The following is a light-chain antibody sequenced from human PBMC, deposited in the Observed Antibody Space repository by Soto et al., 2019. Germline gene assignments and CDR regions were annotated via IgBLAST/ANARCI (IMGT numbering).Light chain of an antibody. V-gene: IGKV1-27*01. CDR2: AAS. Sequence: DIQMTQSPSSLSASVGDRVTITCQASQGISHYLAWYQQKPGKVPKLLIYAASTLQSGVPSRFSGSGSGTDFTLTISSLQPEDVATYYCQKYNSAPTTFGQGTKVEIK. CDR1: QGISHY. CDR3: QKYNSAPTT. J-gene: IGKJ1*01.